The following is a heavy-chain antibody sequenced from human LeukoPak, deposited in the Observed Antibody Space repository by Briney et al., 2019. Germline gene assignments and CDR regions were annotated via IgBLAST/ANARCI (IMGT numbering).Heavy chain of an antibody. CDR2: MNPNSGNT. D-gene: IGHD3-10*01. V-gene: IGHV1-8*01. J-gene: IGHJ6*02. CDR3: ARGGTLVQGITVLYGMDV. Sequence: GASVKVSCKTSGYTFTSYDINWVRQATGQGLEWMGWMNPNSGNTAYALKFQGRVTMTRDTSISTAYMELSSLRSEDTAVYYCARGGTLVQGITVLYGMDVWGQGTTVTVSS. CDR1: GYTFTSYD.